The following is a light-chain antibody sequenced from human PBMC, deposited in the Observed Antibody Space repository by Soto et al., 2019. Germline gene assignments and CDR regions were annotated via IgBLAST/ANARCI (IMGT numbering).Light chain of an antibody. J-gene: IGKJ4*01. Sequence: EIVMTQSPATLSVSPGERATLCCRASQSVSSNLAWYQQKPGQAPRLLIYGASTRATGIPARFSGSGSGTEFTLTISSLQSEDFAVYYCQPYNNWPRLTFGGGTKVDIK. V-gene: IGKV3-15*01. CDR1: QSVSSN. CDR2: GAS. CDR3: QPYNNWPRLT.